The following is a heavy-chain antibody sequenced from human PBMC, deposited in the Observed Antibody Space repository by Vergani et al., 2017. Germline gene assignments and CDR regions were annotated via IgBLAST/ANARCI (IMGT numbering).Heavy chain of an antibody. V-gene: IGHV3-23*01. D-gene: IGHD2-21*01. CDR3: AKQYCVSANYLFDY. CDR1: GFTFSACP. Sequence: EVQLLQSGGGVIQPGGSVRLSCAASGFTFSACPMTWVRQAPGKGLELVSAISARYPSTYYADSVTGRFTISRDNSKNMLFLQMNNLRTEDTAVYYCAKQYCVSANYLFDYWGQGTLVTVSS. J-gene: IGHJ4*02. CDR2: ISARYPST.